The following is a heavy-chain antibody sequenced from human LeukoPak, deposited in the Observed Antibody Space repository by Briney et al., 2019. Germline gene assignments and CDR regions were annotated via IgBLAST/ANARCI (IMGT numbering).Heavy chain of an antibody. CDR2: ISYDGSNK. V-gene: IGHV3-30*18. CDR1: GFTFSSYG. Sequence: GRSLRLSCAASGFTFSSYGMHWVRQAPGKGLEWVAVISYDGSNKYYADSVKGRFTISRDNSKNTLYLQMNSLRAEDTAVYYCAKDSPYGMDVWGQGTTVTVSS. CDR3: AKDSPYGMDV. J-gene: IGHJ6*02.